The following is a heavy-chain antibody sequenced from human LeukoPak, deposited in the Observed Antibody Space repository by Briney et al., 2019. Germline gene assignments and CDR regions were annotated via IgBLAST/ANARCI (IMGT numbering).Heavy chain of an antibody. CDR2: ISYDGSDK. J-gene: IGHJ4*02. CDR3: ANRGTPGSLYYFDY. D-gene: IGHD3-10*01. Sequence: QPGRSLRLSCAASGFTFSNYAMHWVRQAPGKGLEWVAFISYDGSDKYYADSMKGRFTISRDNSKNTLYLQMDSLRTEDTAVYYCANRGTPGSLYYFDYWGQGTLVTVSS. V-gene: IGHV3-30*18. CDR1: GFTFSNYA.